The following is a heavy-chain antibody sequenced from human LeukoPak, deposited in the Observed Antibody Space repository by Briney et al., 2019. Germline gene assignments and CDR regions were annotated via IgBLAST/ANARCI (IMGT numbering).Heavy chain of an antibody. CDR2: INHSGST. V-gene: IGHV4-34*01. Sequence: SETLSLTCAVYGGSFSGYYWSWIRQPPGKGLEWIGEINHSGSTNYYPSLKSRVTISVDTSNKQLLLKLSSSTAADETVVYYSGAMSIAARLQTIFDYWGQGTRVTVSS. CDR1: GGSFSGYY. J-gene: IGHJ4*02. CDR3: SGAMSIAARLQTIFDY. D-gene: IGHD6-6*01.